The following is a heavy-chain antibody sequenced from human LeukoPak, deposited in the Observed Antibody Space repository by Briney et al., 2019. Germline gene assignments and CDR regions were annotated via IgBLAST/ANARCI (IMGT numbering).Heavy chain of an antibody. CDR1: GFSFSSYD. CDR2: IGTAGDT. V-gene: IGHV3-13*04. CDR3: ARGALGFDY. Sequence: GGSLRLSCAASGFSFSSYDIQWVRQATGKGLEWVSSIGTAGDTYYAGSVKGRFTLSRENAKKSSYLQMNNLGAGDTAVYYCARGALGFDYWGQGTLVTASS. J-gene: IGHJ4*02.